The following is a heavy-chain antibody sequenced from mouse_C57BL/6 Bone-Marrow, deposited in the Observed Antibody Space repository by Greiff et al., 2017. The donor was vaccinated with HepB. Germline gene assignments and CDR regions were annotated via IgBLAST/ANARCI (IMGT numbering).Heavy chain of an antibody. CDR3: ARHSGLLRYWYFDV. Sequence: EVKLQESGGGLVQPGGSLKLSCAASGFTFRDYYMYWVRQTPEKRLEWVAYISNGGGSTYYPDTVKGRFTISRDNAKNTLYLQMSRLKSEDTAMYHCARHSGLLRYWYFDVWGTGTTVTVSS. J-gene: IGHJ1*03. D-gene: IGHD1-1*01. V-gene: IGHV5-12*01. CDR2: ISNGGGST. CDR1: GFTFRDYY.